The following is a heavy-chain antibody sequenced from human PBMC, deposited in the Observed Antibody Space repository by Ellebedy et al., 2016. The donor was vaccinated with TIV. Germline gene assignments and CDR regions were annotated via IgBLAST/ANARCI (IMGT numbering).Heavy chain of an antibody. V-gene: IGHV1-69*13. D-gene: IGHD3-3*01. CDR1: RGTFSSYA. CDR3: ARGGVLRFLEWFQGGGMDV. J-gene: IGHJ6*02. CDR2: IIPIFGTA. Sequence: SVKVSXKASRGTFSSYAISWVRQAPGQGLEWMGGIIPIFGTANYAQKFQGRVTITADESTSTAYMELSSLRSEDTAVYYCARGGVLRFLEWFQGGGMDVWGQGTTVTVSS.